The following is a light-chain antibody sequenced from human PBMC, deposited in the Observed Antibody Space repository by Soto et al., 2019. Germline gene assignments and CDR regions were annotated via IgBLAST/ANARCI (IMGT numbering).Light chain of an antibody. CDR3: QQYENSPIT. V-gene: IGKV3-20*01. CDR2: GAS. Sequence: EIVLTQSRGILSLSPGERASLSCGASQSLSSNFLAWYQQKPGPAPRLLIYGASSRATGIPDRFSGTGSETDFTLTINRLEHEDFAVYYCQQYENSPITFGQGTRLEIK. CDR1: QSLSSNF. J-gene: IGKJ5*01.